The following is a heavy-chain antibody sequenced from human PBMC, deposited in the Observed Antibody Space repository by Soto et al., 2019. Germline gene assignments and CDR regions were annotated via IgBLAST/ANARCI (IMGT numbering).Heavy chain of an antibody. CDR1: GGSFSGYY. CDR3: ARGTRFGEFPGNWFDP. V-gene: IGHV4-34*01. CDR2: INHSGST. Sequence: PSETLSLTCAVYGGSFSGYYWSWTRQPPGKGLEWIGEINHSGSTNYNPSLKSRVTISVDTSKNQFSLKLSSVTAADTAVYYCARGTRFGEFPGNWFDPWGQGTLVTVSS. D-gene: IGHD3-10*01. J-gene: IGHJ5*02.